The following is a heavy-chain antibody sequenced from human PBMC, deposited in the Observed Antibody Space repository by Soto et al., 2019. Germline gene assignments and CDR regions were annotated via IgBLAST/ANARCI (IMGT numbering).Heavy chain of an antibody. Sequence: PSETLSLTCAVSGYSISSGYYWGWIRQPPGKGLEWIGSIYHSGSTYYNPSLKGRVTISVDTSKNQFSLKLSSVTAADTAVYYGARARIANDPLRRTRYYFDYWGQGTLVTVSS. CDR3: ARARIANDPLRRTRYYFDY. CDR2: IYHSGST. J-gene: IGHJ4*02. V-gene: IGHV4-38-2*01. D-gene: IGHD6-13*01. CDR1: GYSISSGYY.